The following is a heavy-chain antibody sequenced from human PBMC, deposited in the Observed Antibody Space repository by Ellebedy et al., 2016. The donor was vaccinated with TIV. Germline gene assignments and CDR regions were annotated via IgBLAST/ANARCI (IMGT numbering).Heavy chain of an antibody. CDR1: GYTFTAYG. CDR3: AREGVAGMFYFDY. D-gene: IGHD6-19*01. J-gene: IGHJ4*02. CDR2: ISPYNGNT. V-gene: IGHV1-18*01. Sequence: ASVKVSCKASGYTFTAYGISWVRQAPGQGLEWMGWISPYNGNTTFARKFQDSVTMTTDTSTTTAYMELRNLSSDDTAVYYCAREGVAGMFYFDYWGQGTLVTVSS.